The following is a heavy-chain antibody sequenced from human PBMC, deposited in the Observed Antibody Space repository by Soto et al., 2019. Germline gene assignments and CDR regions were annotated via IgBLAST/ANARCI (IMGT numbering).Heavy chain of an antibody. Sequence: VQLVESGGGLVQPGKSLRLSCAASGFTFDDYAMHWVRQAPGKGLEWVSGISRNSGSIGYAASVKGRFTISRDNGKKSLYLQMNSLRPEDSAFYYRTNGAPYHTGADYWGQGTLVTVSS. CDR2: ISRNSGSI. CDR1: GFTFDDYA. D-gene: IGHD1-1*01. CDR3: TNGAPYHTGADY. V-gene: IGHV3-9*01. J-gene: IGHJ4*02.